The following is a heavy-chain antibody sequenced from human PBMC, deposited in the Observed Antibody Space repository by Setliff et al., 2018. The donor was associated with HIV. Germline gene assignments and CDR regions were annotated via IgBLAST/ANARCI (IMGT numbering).Heavy chain of an antibody. Sequence: SETLSLTCSVSGDSISRSNYYWGWTRQSPGKGLEWVGSISSSGGTSYSAASLKSRVTISVDTSKNQFSMKLRSVTAADTAVYYCARLRSELGVFDYWVQGTLVTVSS. CDR2: ISSSGGT. D-gene: IGHD1-26*01. CDR1: GDSISRSNYY. V-gene: IGHV4-39*07. CDR3: ARLRSELGVFDY. J-gene: IGHJ4*02.